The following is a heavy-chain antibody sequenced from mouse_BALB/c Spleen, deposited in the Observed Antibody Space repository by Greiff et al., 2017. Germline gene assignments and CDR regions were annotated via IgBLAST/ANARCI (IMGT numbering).Heavy chain of an antibody. CDR3: ARVSFDY. CDR2: ISDGGSYT. V-gene: IGHV5-4*02. Sequence: VKLVESGGGLVKPGGSLKLSCAASGFTFSDYYMYWVRQTPEKRLEWVATISDGGSYTYYPDSVKGRFTISRDNAKNNLYLQMSSLKSEDTAMYYCARVSFDYWGQGTTLTVSS. J-gene: IGHJ2*01. CDR1: GFTFSDYY.